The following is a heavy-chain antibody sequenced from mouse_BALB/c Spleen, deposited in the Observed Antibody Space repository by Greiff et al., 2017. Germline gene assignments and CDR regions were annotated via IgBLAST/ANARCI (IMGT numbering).Heavy chain of an antibody. V-gene: IGHV5-17*02. J-gene: IGHJ3*01. CDR3: ARGDGGLAWFAY. Sequence: EVQGVESGGGLVQPGGSRKLSCAASGFTFSSFGMHWVRQAPEKGLEWVAYISSGSSTIYYADTVKGRFTISRDNPKNTLFLQMTSLRSEDTAMYYCARGDGGLAWFAYWGQGTLVTVSA. CDR1: GFTFSSFG. CDR2: ISSGSSTI. D-gene: IGHD2-13*01.